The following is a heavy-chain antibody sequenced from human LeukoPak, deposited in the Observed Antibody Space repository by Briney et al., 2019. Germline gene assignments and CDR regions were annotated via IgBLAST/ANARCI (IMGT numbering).Heavy chain of an antibody. CDR1: GGTFSSYA. V-gene: IGHV1-2*02. J-gene: IGHJ5*02. Sequence: ASVKVSCKASGGTFSSYAISWVRQAPGQGLEWMGGINPNSGGTNYAQNFQGRVTMTRDTSISTAYMELSRLRSDDTAVYYCARDLELWGQGTLVAVSS. CDR2: INPNSGGT. CDR3: ARDLEL.